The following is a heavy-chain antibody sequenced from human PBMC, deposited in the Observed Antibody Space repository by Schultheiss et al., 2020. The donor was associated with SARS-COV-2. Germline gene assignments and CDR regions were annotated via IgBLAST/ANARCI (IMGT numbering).Heavy chain of an antibody. CDR2: MNPNSGNT. D-gene: IGHD6-13*01. CDR3: ARKAGGYLAGGMDV. V-gene: IGHV1-8*01. CDR1: GYTFTSYD. J-gene: IGHJ6*02. Sequence: SVKVSCTAYGYTFTSYDINWVRQATGQGLEWMGWMNPNSGNTGYAQKFQGRVTMTTDTSTSTAYMELRSLRSDDTAVYYCARKAGGYLAGGMDVWGQGTTVTVSS.